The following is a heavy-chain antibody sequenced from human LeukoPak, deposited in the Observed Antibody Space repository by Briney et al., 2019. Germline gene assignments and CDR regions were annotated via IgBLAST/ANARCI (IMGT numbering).Heavy chain of an antibody. Sequence: SETLSLTCAVSGYSISSGYYWGWIRQPPGKGLEWIGSIYHSGSTYYNPSLKSRVTIPVDTSKNQFSLKLSSVTAADTAVYYCAREGMGRYMDVWGKGTTVTVSS. V-gene: IGHV4-38-2*02. D-gene: IGHD3-10*01. CDR2: IYHSGST. J-gene: IGHJ6*03. CDR1: GYSISSGYY. CDR3: AREGMGRYMDV.